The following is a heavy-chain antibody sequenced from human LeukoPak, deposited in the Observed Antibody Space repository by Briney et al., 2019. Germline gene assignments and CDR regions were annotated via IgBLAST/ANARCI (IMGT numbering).Heavy chain of an antibody. CDR2: ISRSGSTI. D-gene: IGHD2-21*02. Sequence: PGGSLRLSCAASGFTFSDYSMRWIRQAPGKGLEWVSSISRSGSTIYYADSVKGRFTISRDNAKNSLYLQMNSLRAEDTAVYYCARDPVLTDCGGDCYPGAFDIWGQGTMVTVSS. V-gene: IGHV3-11*04. CDR3: ARDPVLTDCGGDCYPGAFDI. J-gene: IGHJ3*02. CDR1: GFTFSDYS.